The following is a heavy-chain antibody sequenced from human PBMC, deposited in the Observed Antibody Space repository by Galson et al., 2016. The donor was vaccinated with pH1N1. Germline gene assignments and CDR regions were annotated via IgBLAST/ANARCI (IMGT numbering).Heavy chain of an antibody. V-gene: IGHV1-18*01. J-gene: IGHJ6*02. CDR3: ASQTTVTISRYDYYYGMDV. CDR2: ISANNGNT. CDR1: GYTFTSYG. D-gene: IGHD4-17*01. Sequence: SVKVSCKASGYTFTSYGISWVRQAPGQGLEWMGWISANNGNTNYAQKLQGRVTMTTDTSTSTAYMELRSLRSDDTAVYYCASQTTVTISRYDYYYGMDVWGQGTTVTVSS.